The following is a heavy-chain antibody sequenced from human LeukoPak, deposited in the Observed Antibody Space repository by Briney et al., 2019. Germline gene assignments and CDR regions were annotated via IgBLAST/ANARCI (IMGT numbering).Heavy chain of an antibody. D-gene: IGHD6-6*01. CDR3: ARLFGSSTPMDV. J-gene: IGHJ6*03. V-gene: IGHV4-4*07. Sequence: SETLSLTCTVSGGSISSYYWSWIRQPAGKGLEWIGRIYTSGSTNYNPSLRSRVTISVDTSKNQFSLKLSSVTAADTAVYYCARLFGSSTPMDVWGKGTTVTVSS. CDR2: IYTSGST. CDR1: GGSISSYY.